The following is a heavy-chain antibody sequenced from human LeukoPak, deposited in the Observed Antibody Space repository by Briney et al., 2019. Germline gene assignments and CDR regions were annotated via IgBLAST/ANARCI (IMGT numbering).Heavy chain of an antibody. CDR2: ISAYNGNT. V-gene: IGHV1-18*01. D-gene: IGHD2-2*02. CDR1: GYTFTTYA. CDR3: ARYCSSTSCYKDYYYYMDV. Sequence: ASVKVSCKASGYTFTTYAMNWVRQAPGQGLEWVGWISAYNGNTNYAQKLQGRVTMTTDTSTSTAYMELRSLRSDDTAVYYCARYCSSTSCYKDYYYYMDVWGKGTTVTVSS. J-gene: IGHJ6*03.